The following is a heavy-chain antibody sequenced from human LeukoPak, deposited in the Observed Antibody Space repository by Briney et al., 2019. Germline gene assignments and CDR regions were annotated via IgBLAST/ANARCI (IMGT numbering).Heavy chain of an antibody. V-gene: IGHV3-13*01. D-gene: IGHD6-6*01. CDR1: GFSFNTYD. Sequence: GGSLRLSCAASGFSFNTYDMHWVRQVTGKGLEWVSAIGTSGDTYYSDSVKGRFTISRDDSKNTLYLQMNSLRAEDTAVYYCAKGFSSSPIDYWGQGTLVTVSS. CDR2: IGTSGDT. J-gene: IGHJ4*02. CDR3: AKGFSSSPIDY.